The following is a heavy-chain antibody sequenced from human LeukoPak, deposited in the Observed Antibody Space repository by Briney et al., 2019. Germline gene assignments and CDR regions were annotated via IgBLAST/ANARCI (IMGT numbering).Heavy chain of an antibody. CDR3: ALGYNDIWEL. V-gene: IGHV4-4*02. CDR1: SGSISSSTW. J-gene: IGHJ4*02. D-gene: IGHD5-24*01. CDR2: INHSGST. Sequence: NPSETLSLTCAVSSGSISSSTWWSWVRQPPGKGLEWIGEINHSGSTHYIPSLKSRVTISVDTSDNKFSLKMISVTAADAAVYYCALGYNDIWELWGRGTLVTVSS.